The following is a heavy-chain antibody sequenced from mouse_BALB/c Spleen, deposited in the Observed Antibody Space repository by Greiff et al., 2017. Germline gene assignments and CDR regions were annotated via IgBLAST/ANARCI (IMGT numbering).Heavy chain of an antibody. CDR2: IWAGGST. D-gene: IGHD1-1*01. CDR1: GFSLTSYG. V-gene: IGHV2-9*02. J-gene: IGHJ4*01. Sequence: VQLQESGPGLVAPSQSLSITCTVSGFSLTSYGVHWVRQPPGKGLEWLGVIWAGGSTNYNSALMSRLSISKDNSKSQVFLKMNSLQTDDTAMYYCARAQGRVALYYYAMDYWGQGTSVTVSS. CDR3: ARAQGRVALYYYAMDY.